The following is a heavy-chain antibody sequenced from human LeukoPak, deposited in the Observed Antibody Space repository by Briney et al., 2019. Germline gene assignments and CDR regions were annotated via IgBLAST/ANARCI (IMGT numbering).Heavy chain of an antibody. V-gene: IGHV4-59*01. J-gene: IGHJ4*02. Sequence: SETLSLTCTVSGGSINSYYWNWIRQPPGQAPEWIGYIFDSGSTNYNPSLKSRVTISIDTSQNQFSLKLRSVPAADTAMYYCVRTAASQLPYTSFDSWGQGTLVTVSP. CDR3: VRTAASQLPYTSFDS. D-gene: IGHD2-2*01. CDR2: IFDSGST. CDR1: GGSINSYY.